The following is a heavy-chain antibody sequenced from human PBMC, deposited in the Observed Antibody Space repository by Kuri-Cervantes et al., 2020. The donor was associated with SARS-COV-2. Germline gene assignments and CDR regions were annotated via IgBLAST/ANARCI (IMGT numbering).Heavy chain of an antibody. V-gene: IGHV3-33*06. CDR3: AKAGLLWFRDQPPLDV. D-gene: IGHD3-10*01. CDR1: GFIFSTCG. CDR2: IWYDETNK. J-gene: IGHJ6*04. Sequence: GESLKISCAASGFIFSTCGMHWVRQAPGKGLEWVAVIWYDETNKYYTDSVKGRFTISRDNSKNTLYLQMNSLRAEGTAVYYCAKAGLLWFRDQPPLDVWGKGTTVTVSS.